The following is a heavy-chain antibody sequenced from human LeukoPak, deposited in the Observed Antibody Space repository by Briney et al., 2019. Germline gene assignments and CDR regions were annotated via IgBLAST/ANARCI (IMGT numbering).Heavy chain of an antibody. CDR3: ARAPRYYYDSSGYPYYYYYYMDV. CDR2: ISAYNGNT. D-gene: IGHD3-22*01. CDR1: GYTFTSYG. V-gene: IGHV1-18*01. J-gene: IGHJ6*03. Sequence: GASVKVSCKASGYTFTSYGISWVRQAPGQGLEWMGWISAYNGNTNYAQKLQGRVTMTTDTSTSTAYMELRSLRSDDTAVYYCARAPRYYYDSSGYPYYYYYYMDVWGKGTTVTISS.